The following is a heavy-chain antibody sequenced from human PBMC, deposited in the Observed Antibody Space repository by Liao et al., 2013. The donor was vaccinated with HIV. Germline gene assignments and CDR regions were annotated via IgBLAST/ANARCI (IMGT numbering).Heavy chain of an antibody. CDR1: GGSFSSGTYY. V-gene: IGHV4-61*02. J-gene: IGHJ6*03. CDR2: IYTSGST. CDR3: ARDGWGGAAAGTFVYYYMDV. Sequence: QVQLQESGPGLVKPSETLSLSCTVSGGSFSSGTYYWSWIRQPAGKGLEWIGRIYTSGSTNYNPSLKSRVTMSVDTSKNQFSLKLSSVTAADTAVYYCARDGWGGAAAGTFVYYYMDVWGKGTTVTVSS. D-gene: IGHD6-13*01.